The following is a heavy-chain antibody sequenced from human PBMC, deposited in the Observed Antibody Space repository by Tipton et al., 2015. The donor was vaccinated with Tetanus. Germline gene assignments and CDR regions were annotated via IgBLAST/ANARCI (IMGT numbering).Heavy chain of an antibody. CDR2: IFYSGST. J-gene: IGHJ4*02. CDR1: GGSISSRDKF. D-gene: IGHD3-22*01. Sequence: TLSLTCSVSGGSISSRDKFWAWIRQHPGKDLEWIGYIFYSGSTYSNPSLQSRVSMSVDTSKNQFSLRLSSGTVADTAVYYCASLRIDHAHTSYYPHYFDSWGQGTLVTVSS. V-gene: IGHV4-31*03. CDR3: ASLRIDHAHTSYYPHYFDS.